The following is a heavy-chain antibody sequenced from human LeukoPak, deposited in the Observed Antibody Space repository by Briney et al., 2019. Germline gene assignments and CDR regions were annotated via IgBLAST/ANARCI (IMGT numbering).Heavy chain of an antibody. V-gene: IGHV4-59*01. CDR2: IYYSGST. D-gene: IGHD3-3*01. Sequence: PSETLSLTCTVSGGSISSYYWSWIRQPPGKGLEWIGYIYYSGSTNYNPSLKSRVTISVDTSKNQFSLKLSSVTAADTAVYYCARGVLRFLEWLPAGWFDPWGQGTLVTVSS. CDR1: GGSISSYY. CDR3: ARGVLRFLEWLPAGWFDP. J-gene: IGHJ5*02.